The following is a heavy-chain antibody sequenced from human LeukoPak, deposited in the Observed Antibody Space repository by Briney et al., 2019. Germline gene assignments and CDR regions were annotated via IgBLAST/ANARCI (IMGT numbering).Heavy chain of an antibody. CDR1: GGSISSYY. Sequence: PSETLSLTCTVSGGSISSYYWSWIRQPPGKGLEWIGYIYYSGSTNYNPSLKSRVTISVDTSKNQFSLKLSSVTAADTAVYYCARASLSPALGTLNFDYWGQGTLVTVSS. J-gene: IGHJ4*02. CDR2: IYYSGST. CDR3: ARASLSPALGTLNFDY. D-gene: IGHD6-13*01. V-gene: IGHV4-59*01.